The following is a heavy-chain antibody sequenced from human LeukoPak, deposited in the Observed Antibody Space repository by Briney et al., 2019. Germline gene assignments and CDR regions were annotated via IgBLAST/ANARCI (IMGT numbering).Heavy chain of an antibody. CDR1: GFTFSNAW. Sequence: GGSLRLSCAASGFTFSNAWMSWVRQAPGKGLEWVSVLYSGGSAYYADSVKGRFTSSRDNSKNTLYLQVNSLRAEDTAVYYCARYRNYHYGMDVWGQGTTVTVSS. V-gene: IGHV3-53*05. CDR2: LYSGGSA. CDR3: ARYRNYHYGMDV. D-gene: IGHD3-16*02. J-gene: IGHJ6*02.